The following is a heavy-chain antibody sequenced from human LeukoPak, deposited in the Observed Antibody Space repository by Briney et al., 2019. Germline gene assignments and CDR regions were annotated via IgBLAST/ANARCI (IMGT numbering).Heavy chain of an antibody. J-gene: IGHJ6*03. CDR2: ISSSSSYI. CDR1: GFTFDDYA. CDR3: AKDGGVVSYYYYYYMDV. Sequence: GRSLRLSCAASGFTFDDYAMHWVRQAPGKGLEWVSSISSSSSYIYYADSVKGRFTISRDNSKNTLYLQMNSLRAEDTAVYYCAKDGGVVSYYYYYYMDVWGKGTTVTVSS. D-gene: IGHD2-2*01. V-gene: IGHV3-21*01.